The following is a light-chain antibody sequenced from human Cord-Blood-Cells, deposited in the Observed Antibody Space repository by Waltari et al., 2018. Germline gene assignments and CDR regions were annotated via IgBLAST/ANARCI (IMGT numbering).Light chain of an antibody. V-gene: IGKV3-11*01. CDR3: QQRSNWPPGYS. Sequence: EIVLTQSPATLSLSPGERATLSCRASQSVSSYLAWYQQKPGQAPRLLIYDAVNRATGIPDRFRVSGSGTDFTLTISSLEPEDFAVYYCQQRSNWPPGYSFGQGTKLEIK. CDR1: QSVSSY. J-gene: IGKJ2*03. CDR2: DAV.